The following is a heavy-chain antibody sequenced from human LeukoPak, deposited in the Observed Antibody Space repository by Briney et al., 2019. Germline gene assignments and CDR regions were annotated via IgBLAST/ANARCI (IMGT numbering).Heavy chain of an antibody. J-gene: IGHJ6*04. CDR3: AELGITMIGGV. V-gene: IGHV3-48*03. Sequence: PGGSLRLSCAASGFTFSSYDMTWVRQAPGKGLGWVSYISSSGSTIYYADSVKGRFTISRDNAKNSLYLQMNSLRAEDTAVYYCAELGITMIGGVWGKGTTVTISS. D-gene: IGHD3-10*02. CDR2: ISSSGSTI. CDR1: GFTFSSYD.